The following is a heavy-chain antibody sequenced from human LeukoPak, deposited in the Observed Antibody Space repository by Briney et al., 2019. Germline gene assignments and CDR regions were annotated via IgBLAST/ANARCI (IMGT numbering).Heavy chain of an antibody. CDR1: GFTFSSYA. CDR3: ARDFPFGDYLWGTYENDAFDI. CDR2: TSYDGNKK. J-gene: IGHJ3*02. D-gene: IGHD3-16*01. Sequence: GGSLRLSCVASGFTFSSYAMHWGRQAPGKRLEWRAITSYDGNKKYSAASVKGRFTISRDNSKSTLYLQMNSLRPEDTAVYYCARDFPFGDYLWGTYENDAFDIWGQGTMVTVSS. V-gene: IGHV3-30-3*01.